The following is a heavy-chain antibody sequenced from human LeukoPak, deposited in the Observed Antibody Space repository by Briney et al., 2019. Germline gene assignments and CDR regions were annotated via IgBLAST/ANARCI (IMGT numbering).Heavy chain of an antibody. CDR3: LLYDFWSGYPRFFDY. V-gene: IGHV4-39*01. CDR2: IYYSGST. CDR1: SASISSSSYY. J-gene: IGHJ4*02. Sequence: SETLSLTCTVSSASISSSSYYGGWIRQPPGKGLEWSGSIYYSGSTYYNPSLKSRVTISVDTSKNQFSLKLSSVTAADTAVYYCLLYDFWSGYPRFFDYWGQGTLVTVSS. D-gene: IGHD3-3*01.